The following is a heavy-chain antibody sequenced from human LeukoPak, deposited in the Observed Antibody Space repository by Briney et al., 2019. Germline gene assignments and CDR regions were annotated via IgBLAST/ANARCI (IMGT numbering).Heavy chain of an antibody. Sequence: GASVKVSCKASGGTFSSYAISWVRQAPGQGLEWMGWIGAYNGNTNYAQKLQGRVTMTTDTSTSTAYMELRSLRSDDTAVYYCAREMGSGTEDYWGQGTLATVSS. CDR1: GGTFSSYA. D-gene: IGHD2-15*01. CDR3: AREMGSGTEDY. CDR2: IGAYNGNT. J-gene: IGHJ4*02. V-gene: IGHV1-18*01.